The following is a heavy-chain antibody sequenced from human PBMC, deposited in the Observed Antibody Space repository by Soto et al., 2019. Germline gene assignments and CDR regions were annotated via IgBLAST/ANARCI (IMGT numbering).Heavy chain of an antibody. Sequence: SETLSLTCAVYGGSFSGYYWSWIRQPPGKGLEWIGEINHSGSTNYNPSLKSRVTISVDTSKNQFSLKLSSVTAADTAVYYCARDRRGWPFDYWGQGTRVTVAS. CDR1: GGSFSGYY. V-gene: IGHV4-34*01. CDR3: ARDRRGWPFDY. CDR2: INHSGST. D-gene: IGHD6-19*01. J-gene: IGHJ4*02.